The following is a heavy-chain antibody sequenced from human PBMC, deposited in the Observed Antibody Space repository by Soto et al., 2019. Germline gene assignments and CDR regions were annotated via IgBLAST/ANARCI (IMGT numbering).Heavy chain of an antibody. V-gene: IGHV1-18*01. CDR1: GYVFTTYG. Sequence: QVHLVQSGAEVKKPGASVKVSCKGSGYVFTTYGITWVRQAPGQGLEWMAWISAHNGNTNYAQKLQGRVTVTRDTSTRTAYMELRSLRSDDTAVYYCARGRYGDYWGQGALVTVSS. CDR3: ARGRYGDY. D-gene: IGHD1-1*01. CDR2: ISAHNGNT. J-gene: IGHJ4*02.